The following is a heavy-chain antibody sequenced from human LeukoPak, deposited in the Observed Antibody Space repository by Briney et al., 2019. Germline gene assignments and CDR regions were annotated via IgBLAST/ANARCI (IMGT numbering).Heavy chain of an antibody. CDR2: ISSSSSYI. Sequence: GRSLRLSCAASGFTFSSYGMHWVRQAPGKGLEWVSSISSSSSYIYYADSVKGRFTISRDNAKNSLYLQMNSLRAEDTAVYYCARDIYCSSSSCYYYYGMDVWGQGTTVTVSS. J-gene: IGHJ6*02. V-gene: IGHV3-21*01. D-gene: IGHD2-2*01. CDR3: ARDIYCSSSSCYYYYGMDV. CDR1: GFTFSSYG.